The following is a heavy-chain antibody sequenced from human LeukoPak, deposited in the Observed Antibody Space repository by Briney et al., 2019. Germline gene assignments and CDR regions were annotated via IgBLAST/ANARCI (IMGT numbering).Heavy chain of an antibody. J-gene: IGHJ6*03. V-gene: IGHV1-8*03. D-gene: IGHD1-26*01. CDR1: GYTFTSYD. Sequence: ASVKVSCKASGYTFTSYDINWVRQATGQGLEWMGWMNPNSGNTGYAQKFQGRVTITRNTSISTAHMELSSLRSEDTAVYYCARDRVGANYMDVWGKGTTVTISS. CDR3: ARDRVGANYMDV. CDR2: MNPNSGNT.